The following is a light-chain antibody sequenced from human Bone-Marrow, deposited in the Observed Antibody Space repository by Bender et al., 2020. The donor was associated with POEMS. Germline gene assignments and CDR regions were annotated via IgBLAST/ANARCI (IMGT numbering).Light chain of an antibody. CDR1: SSNIGAHA. J-gene: IGLJ2*01. CDR3: CSYTSGTTAVV. CDR2: SSN. V-gene: IGLV1-44*01. Sequence: QSVLTQPPSASGTPGQRVTISCSGGSSNIGAHAVNWYQHLPGTAPKLLIYSSNQRPSGVPDRISGSKSGTSASLAFSWLQSEDEADYYCCSYTSGTTAVVFGGGTKLTVL.